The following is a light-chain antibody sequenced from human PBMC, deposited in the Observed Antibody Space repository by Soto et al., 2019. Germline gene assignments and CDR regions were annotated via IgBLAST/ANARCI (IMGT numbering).Light chain of an antibody. Sequence: EIVMTQSPATLSVSPGERATLSCRASQSVSSYLAWYQQKPGQAPRLLIYGASTRATGIPARFSGSGSGTEFTLTISSLQSEDFAVYYCQQYNNWPYWTFGQGTKVEIK. J-gene: IGKJ1*01. CDR1: QSVSSY. CDR2: GAS. V-gene: IGKV3-15*01. CDR3: QQYNNWPYWT.